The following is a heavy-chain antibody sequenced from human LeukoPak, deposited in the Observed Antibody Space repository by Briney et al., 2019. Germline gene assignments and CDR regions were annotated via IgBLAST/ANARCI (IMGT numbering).Heavy chain of an antibody. J-gene: IGHJ6*03. V-gene: IGHV3-30*02. CDR3: AKDSYSSSVYRYYYMDV. CDR1: GFTFRDCG. CDR2: IRYDGSNK. Sequence: GGSLRLSCAASGFTFRDCGMHWVRQAPGKGLEWVTFIRYDGSNKYYADSVKGRFTISRDNSKNTLYLQMNSLRAEDTAVYYCAKDSYSSSVYRYYYMDVWGKGTTVTVSS. D-gene: IGHD3-22*01.